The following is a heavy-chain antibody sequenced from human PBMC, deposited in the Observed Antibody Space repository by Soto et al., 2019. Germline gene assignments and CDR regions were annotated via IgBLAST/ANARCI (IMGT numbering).Heavy chain of an antibody. CDR2: VSGNNGAS. Sequence: QVQLMQSGTEVKKPGASVTVSCKASGYTSADFGISWVRQAPGQGLEWMGWVSGNNGASNPAPKVQGRITMTLDTSTGVSYMALRSLRSDDTAIYYCVRDQNYFRVNGNWFDSWGQGTLVSVSS. V-gene: IGHV1-18*04. J-gene: IGHJ5*01. D-gene: IGHD1-7*01. CDR1: GYTSADFG. CDR3: VRDQNYFRVNGNWFDS.